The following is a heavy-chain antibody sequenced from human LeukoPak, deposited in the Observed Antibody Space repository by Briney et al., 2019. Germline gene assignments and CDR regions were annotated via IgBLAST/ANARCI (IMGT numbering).Heavy chain of an antibody. Sequence: EASVKVSCKASGYTFIRYAINWVRQAPGQGLEWMGWIDINTGNPTYAQGFTGRFVFSLDTSVTTAYLEISTLKAEDTAIYYCARDVTTASFDYWGQGTLVTVSS. V-gene: IGHV7-4-1*02. D-gene: IGHD4-11*01. CDR1: GYTFIRYA. J-gene: IGHJ4*02. CDR3: ARDVTTASFDY. CDR2: IDINTGNP.